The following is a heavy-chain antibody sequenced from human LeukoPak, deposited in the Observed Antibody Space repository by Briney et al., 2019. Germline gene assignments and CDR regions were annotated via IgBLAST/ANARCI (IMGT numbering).Heavy chain of an antibody. V-gene: IGHV4-34*01. CDR1: GGSFSGYY. CDR2: INHSGST. Sequence: SETLSLTCDVYGGSFSGYYWTWIRQPPGKGLEWIGEINHSGSTNYNPSLKSRVTISVDTSKNQFSLKLSSVTAADTAVYYCARDFLFNWFDPWGQGTLVTVSS. CDR3: ARDFLFNWFDP. J-gene: IGHJ5*02.